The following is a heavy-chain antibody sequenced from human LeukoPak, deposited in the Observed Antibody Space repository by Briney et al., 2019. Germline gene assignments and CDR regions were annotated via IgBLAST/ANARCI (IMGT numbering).Heavy chain of an antibody. CDR2: ISSSGSTI. D-gene: IGHD1-1*01. CDR3: ARYGRVGTTYVYYYGMDV. CDR1: GFTFSDYY. Sequence: GGSLRLSCAASGFTFSDYYMSWIRQAPGKGLEWVSYISSSGSTIYYADSVKGRFTISRDNAKNSLYLQMNSLRAEDTAVYYCARYGRVGTTYVYYYGMDVWGQETTVTVSS. J-gene: IGHJ6*02. V-gene: IGHV3-11*01.